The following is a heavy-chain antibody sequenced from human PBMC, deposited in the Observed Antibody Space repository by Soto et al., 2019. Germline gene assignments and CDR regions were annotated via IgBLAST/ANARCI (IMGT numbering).Heavy chain of an antibody. D-gene: IGHD3-3*01. CDR2: IYPGDSDT. CDR1: GYSSTIYW. Sequence: PGHSLKISCKGSGYSSTIYWIGWVRQMPGKGLEWMGIIYPGDSDTRYSPSFQGQVTISADKSISTAYLQWSRLKASDTAMYYCARLRFLEWLYSFDPWGQGTLVTVSS. CDR3: ARLRFLEWLYSFDP. V-gene: IGHV5-51*01. J-gene: IGHJ5*02.